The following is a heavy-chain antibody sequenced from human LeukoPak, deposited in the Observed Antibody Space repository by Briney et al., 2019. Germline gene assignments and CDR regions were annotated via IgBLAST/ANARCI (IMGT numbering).Heavy chain of an antibody. CDR3: AKPKLELDAFDI. J-gene: IGHJ3*02. D-gene: IGHD1-7*01. Sequence: PGGSLRLSCAASGFTFDDYAMHWVRQAPGKGLEWVSGISWNSGSIGYADSVKGRFTISRDNAKNSLYLQMNSLRAEGTALYYCAKPKLELDAFDIWGQGTMVTVSS. CDR1: GFTFDDYA. V-gene: IGHV3-9*01. CDR2: ISWNSGSI.